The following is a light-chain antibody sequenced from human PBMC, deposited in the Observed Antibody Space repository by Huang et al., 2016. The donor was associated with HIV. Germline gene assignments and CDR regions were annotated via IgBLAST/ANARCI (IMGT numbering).Light chain of an antibody. V-gene: IGKV2-30*01. J-gene: IGKJ1*01. CDR3: MQASHGAAT. Sequence: DVLLTQSPLSLPVTLGQPAFITCKSNQSLVYGDGNIYLNWLHQRPGHSPRRLIYKLSIRDSGVPARFSAGGSGTDFTLWISEVEAEDVGDYYCMQASHGAATFGQGTRVDIK. CDR2: KLS. CDR1: QSLVYGDGNIY.